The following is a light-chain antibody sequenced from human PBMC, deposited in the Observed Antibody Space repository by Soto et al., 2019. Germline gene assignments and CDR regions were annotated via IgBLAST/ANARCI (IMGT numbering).Light chain of an antibody. J-gene: IGKJ5*01. Sequence: EVVMTQSPVTLSVSLGQRATLSCRASQTVSSHIAWYQQKPGQAPRLLISGVFVRATGIPDRFSGSGSGTDFTLTISRLEPEDSAVYYCQQFDDSVTFGQGTRLETK. V-gene: IGKV3-20*01. CDR1: QTVSSH. CDR2: GVF. CDR3: QQFDDSVT.